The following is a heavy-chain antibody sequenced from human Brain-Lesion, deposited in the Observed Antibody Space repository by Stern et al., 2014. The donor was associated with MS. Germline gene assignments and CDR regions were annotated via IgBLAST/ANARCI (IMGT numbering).Heavy chain of an antibody. CDR2: IPYSGNP. CDR1: GSSVNNGGRY. V-gene: IGHV4-31*03. D-gene: IGHD3-3*01. J-gene: IGHJ4*02. Sequence: VQLVESGPGLVKPSQTLSLTCTVSGSSVNNGGRYWSWIRQYPGKGLEWIGHIPYSGNPSSNPSLQSRLTISTDTSKNQFSLKLRSVTAADTALYYCARVTEFMRFFYPDYWGQGTQVTVSS. CDR3: ARVTEFMRFFYPDY.